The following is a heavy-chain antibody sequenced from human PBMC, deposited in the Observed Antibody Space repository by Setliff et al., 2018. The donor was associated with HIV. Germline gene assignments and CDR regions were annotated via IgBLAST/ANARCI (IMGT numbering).Heavy chain of an antibody. V-gene: IGHV1-69*13. CDR3: ARDLMGARDYYGMDV. J-gene: IGHJ6*02. D-gene: IGHD1-26*01. Sequence: SVKVSCKASGGTFSSYAISWVRQAPGQGLEWMGGIIPIFGTANYAQKFRGRVTITADESTSTAYMELSSLRSEDTAVYYCARDLMGARDYYGMDVWGQGTTVTVSS. CDR1: GGTFSSYA. CDR2: IIPIFGTA.